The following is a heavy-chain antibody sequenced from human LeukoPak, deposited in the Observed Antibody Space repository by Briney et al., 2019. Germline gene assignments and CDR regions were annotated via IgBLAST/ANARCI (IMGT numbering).Heavy chain of an antibody. V-gene: IGHV3-21*01. D-gene: IGHD3-22*01. CDR1: AYTFSSYS. J-gene: IGHJ4*02. CDR3: VRLRRNSDTSGFYYYYDF. Sequence: PGGPLRLTCAASAYTFSSYSRNWVGQAPGKGLEWVSSISVRSNYIHYADSVRGRFRISRDDARDSLYLQMNSLRAEDTAVYYCVRLRRNSDTSGFYYYYDFWGQGTLVTVSS. CDR2: ISVRSNYI.